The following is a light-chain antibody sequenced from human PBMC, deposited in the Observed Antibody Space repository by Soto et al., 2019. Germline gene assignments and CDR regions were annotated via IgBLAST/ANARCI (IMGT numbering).Light chain of an antibody. CDR2: DVS. CDR3: CSYVGGYSYV. V-gene: IGLV2-11*01. Sequence: QSVLTQPRSVSGSPGQSVTVSCIGTSSDVGDYNSVSWYQQHPGKAPKLMIYDVSKRPSGVPDRFSGSKSGNTASLTISGLQAEDEADYYCCSYVGGYSYVFGIGNKVTVL. J-gene: IGLJ1*01. CDR1: SSDVGDYNS.